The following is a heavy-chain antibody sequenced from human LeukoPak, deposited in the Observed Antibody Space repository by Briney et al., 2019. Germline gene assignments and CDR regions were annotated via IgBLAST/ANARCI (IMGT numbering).Heavy chain of an antibody. V-gene: IGHV4-34*01. CDR2: INHSGST. CDR3: ARGYGGNPTPMDV. D-gene: IGHD4-23*01. CDR1: GGSFSGYY. J-gene: IGHJ6*03. Sequence: SETLSLTCAVYGGSFSGYYWSWIRQPPGKGLEWIGEINHSGSTNYNPSLKSRVTISLDTSKNQFSLKLNSVTAADTAVYYCARGYGGNPTPMDVWGKGTTVTVSS.